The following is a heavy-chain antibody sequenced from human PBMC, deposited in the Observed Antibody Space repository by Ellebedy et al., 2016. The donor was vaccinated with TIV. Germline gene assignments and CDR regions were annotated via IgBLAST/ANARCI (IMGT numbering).Heavy chain of an antibody. CDR1: GFTFSIYA. V-gene: IGHV3-23*01. CDR2: ISGSGDRT. CDR3: ASGVLSGY. J-gene: IGHJ4*02. Sequence: PGGSLRLSCAASGFTFSIYAMSWVRQAPGKGLEWVSLISGSGDRTYYADSVKGRFTICRDNSKNTVYLQMNSLRAEDTAVYYCASGVLSGYWGQGTLVTVSS. D-gene: IGHD2/OR15-2a*01.